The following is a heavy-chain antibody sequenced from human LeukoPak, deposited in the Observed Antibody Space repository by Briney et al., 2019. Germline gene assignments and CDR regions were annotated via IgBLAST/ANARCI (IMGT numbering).Heavy chain of an antibody. Sequence: SGPTLVNPTQPLTLTCTFSGFSLRTGGVGVGWIRQPPVKALEWLALIYWDDDKRYSPSLKSRLTITKDTSKNQVVLSMTDMDPVDTATYYCAHRWVGSSWYWVYFDYWGPGTLVTVSS. D-gene: IGHD6-13*01. CDR3: AHRWVGSSWYWVYFDY. V-gene: IGHV2-5*02. J-gene: IGHJ4*02. CDR2: IYWDDDK. CDR1: GFSLRTGGVG.